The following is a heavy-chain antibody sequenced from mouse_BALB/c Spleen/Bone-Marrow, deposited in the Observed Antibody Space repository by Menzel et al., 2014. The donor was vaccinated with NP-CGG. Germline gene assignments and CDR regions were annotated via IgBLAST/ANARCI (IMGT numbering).Heavy chain of an antibody. D-gene: IGHD4-1*01. CDR2: IYPGDGDT. CDR1: GYTFTSYW. CDR3: AREGWDEDYAMDY. V-gene: IGHV1-87*01. Sequence: QVQLQQSGAELARPGASVKLSCKASGYTFTSYWMRWVKQRPGQGLEWIGAIYPGDGDTGYTQKFKGKATLTADKSSSTAYMQLSSLASEDSAVYYCAREGWDEDYAMDYWGQGTSVTVSS. J-gene: IGHJ4*01.